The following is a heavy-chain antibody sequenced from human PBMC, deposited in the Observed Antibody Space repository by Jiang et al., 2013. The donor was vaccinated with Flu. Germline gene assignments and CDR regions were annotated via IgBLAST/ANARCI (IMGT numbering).Heavy chain of an antibody. CDR3: AKVLTAAGRTDWYFDL. J-gene: IGHJ2*01. D-gene: IGHD6-13*01. CDR2: IRYDGSNK. V-gene: IGHV3-30*02. Sequence: FIRYDGSNKYYADSVKGRFTISRDNSKNTLYLQMNSLRAEDTAVYYCAKVLTAAGRTDWYFDLWGRGTLVTVSS.